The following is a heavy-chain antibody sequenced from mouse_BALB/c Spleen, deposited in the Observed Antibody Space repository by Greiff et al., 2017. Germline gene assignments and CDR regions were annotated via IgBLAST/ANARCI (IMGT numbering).Heavy chain of an antibody. Sequence: VQLKESGAELVKPGASVKLSCTASGFNIKDTYMHWVKQRPEQGLEWIGRIDPANGNTKYDPKFQGKATITADTSSNTAYLQLSSLTSEDTAVYYCALRNYAMDYWGQGTSVTVSS. J-gene: IGHJ4*01. CDR2: IDPANGNT. D-gene: IGHD1-1*01. CDR3: ALRNYAMDY. CDR1: GFNIKDTY. V-gene: IGHV14-3*02.